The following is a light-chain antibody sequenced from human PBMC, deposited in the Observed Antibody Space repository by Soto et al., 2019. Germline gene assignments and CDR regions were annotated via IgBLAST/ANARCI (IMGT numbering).Light chain of an antibody. CDR2: EVN. Sequence: QSALTQPASVSGSPGQSITISCTGASSDVGTYNLVSWYQHHPGKAPKLMIYEVNKRPSGVSNRFSGSKSGNTASLTISGLQAEDEADYDCCSFARSNIFRVFGTGTKLTVL. V-gene: IGLV2-23*02. J-gene: IGLJ1*01. CDR1: SSDVGTYNL. CDR3: CSFARSNIFRV.